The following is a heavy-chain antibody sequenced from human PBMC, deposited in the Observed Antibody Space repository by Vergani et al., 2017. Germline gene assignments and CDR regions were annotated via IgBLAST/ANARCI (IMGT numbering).Heavy chain of an antibody. J-gene: IGHJ5*02. CDR3: ARRGYYGSGSYSLRAWFDP. Sequence: QVQLQQWGAGLLKPSETLSLTCAVYGGSFSGYYWSWIRQPPGKGLEWSGEINHSGSTNYNPSLKSRVTISVDTSKNQFSLKLSSVTAADTAVYYCARRGYYGSGSYSLRAWFDPWGQGTLVTVSS. D-gene: IGHD3-10*01. CDR2: INHSGST. CDR1: GGSFSGYY. V-gene: IGHV4-34*01.